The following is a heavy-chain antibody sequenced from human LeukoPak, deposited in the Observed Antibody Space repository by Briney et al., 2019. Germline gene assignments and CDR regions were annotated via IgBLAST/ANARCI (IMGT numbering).Heavy chain of an antibody. CDR2: IIPIFGTA. CDR1: GGTFSSYA. J-gene: IGHJ4*02. D-gene: IGHD3-3*01. CDR3: ARLGDFWSGQSN. V-gene: IGHV1-69*01. Sequence: ASVKVSCKASGGTFSSYAISWVRQAPGQGLEWMGGIIPIFGTANYAQKFQGRVTITADESTSTAYMELSSLRSEDTAVYYCARLGDFWSGQSNWGQGTLVTVSS.